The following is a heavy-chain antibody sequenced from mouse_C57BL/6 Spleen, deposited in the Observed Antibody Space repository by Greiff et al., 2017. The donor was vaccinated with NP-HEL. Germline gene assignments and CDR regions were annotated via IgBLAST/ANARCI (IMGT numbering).Heavy chain of an antibody. J-gene: IGHJ2*01. CDR1: GYTFTDYE. Sequence: VQLQQSGAELVRPGASVTLSCKASGYTFTDYEMHWVKQTPVHGLEWIGAIDPETGGTAYNQKFKGKAILTADKSSSTAYMELRSLTSEDSAVYYCTRQGGSSSYYFDYWGQGTTLTVSS. D-gene: IGHD1-1*01. V-gene: IGHV1-15*01. CDR2: IDPETGGT. CDR3: TRQGGSSSYYFDY.